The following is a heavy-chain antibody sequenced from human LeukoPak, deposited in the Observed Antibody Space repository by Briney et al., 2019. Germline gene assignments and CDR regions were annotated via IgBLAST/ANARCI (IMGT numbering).Heavy chain of an antibody. CDR2: INHSGST. CDR1: GGSFSGYY. J-gene: IGHJ5*02. Sequence: PSETLSLTCAVYGGSFSGYYWSWIRQPPGKGLEWIGEINHSGSTNYNPSLKSRVTISVDTSKNQFSLKLSSVTAADTAVYYCARRSRMGFGPWGQGTLVTVSS. V-gene: IGHV4-34*01. CDR3: ARRSRMGFGP.